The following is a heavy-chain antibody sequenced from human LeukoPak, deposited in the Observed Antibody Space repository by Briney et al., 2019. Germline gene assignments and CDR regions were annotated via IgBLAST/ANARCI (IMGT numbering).Heavy chain of an antibody. CDR1: GGTFSSYA. Sequence: ASVKVSCKASGGTFSSYAISWVRQAPGQGLEWMGGIIPIFGTANYAQKFQGRVTITTDESTSTAYMELSSLRSEDTAVYYCARVLVSAAFYYYYMDVWGKGTTVTVSS. CDR3: ARVLVSAAFYYYYMDV. J-gene: IGHJ6*03. D-gene: IGHD2-2*01. V-gene: IGHV1-69*05. CDR2: IIPIFGTA.